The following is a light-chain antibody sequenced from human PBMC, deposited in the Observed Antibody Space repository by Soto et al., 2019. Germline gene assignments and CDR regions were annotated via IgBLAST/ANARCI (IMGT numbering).Light chain of an antibody. CDR1: QSILYTSNNKNY. CDR3: QQHYTTPYT. Sequence: DIVMTQSPDSLAVSLGERATINCKSSQSILYTSNNKNYLAWYQQKPGQPPKLLIYWASTRESGVPDRFSGSGSGTDFTLTISSLQAEDVAVYYCQQHYTTPYTFGLGTKLEIK. J-gene: IGKJ2*01. CDR2: WAS. V-gene: IGKV4-1*01.